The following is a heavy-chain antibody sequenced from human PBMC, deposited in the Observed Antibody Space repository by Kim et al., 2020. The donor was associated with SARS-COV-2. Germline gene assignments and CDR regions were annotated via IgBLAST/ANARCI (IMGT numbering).Heavy chain of an antibody. V-gene: IGHV3-53*01. Sequence: LYSDGSTFYSDSVEGRFSITRDQSANTLWLRMSSLRADDTAIYYCTGGTDYWGRGTLVSVSS. CDR3: TGGTDY. J-gene: IGHJ4*02. CDR2: LYSDGST.